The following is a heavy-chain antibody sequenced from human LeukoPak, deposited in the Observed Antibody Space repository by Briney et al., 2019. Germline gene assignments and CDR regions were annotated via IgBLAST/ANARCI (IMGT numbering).Heavy chain of an antibody. CDR2: IIPIFGTA. J-gene: IGHJ6*03. D-gene: IGHD5-18*01. Sequence: GASVKVSCKASGGTFSSYAISWVRQAPGQGLEWMGGIIPIFGTANYAQKFQGRVTITADESTSTAYMELSSLRSEDTAVYYCARELRGYSYGYGDYYYYMDVWGKGTTVTISS. CDR1: GGTFSSYA. V-gene: IGHV1-69*13. CDR3: ARELRGYSYGYGDYYYYMDV.